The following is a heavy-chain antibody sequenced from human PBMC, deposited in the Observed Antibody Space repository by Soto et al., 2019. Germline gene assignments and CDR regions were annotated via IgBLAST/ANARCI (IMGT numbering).Heavy chain of an antibody. V-gene: IGHV5-51*01. D-gene: IGHD2-15*01. CDR2: IYPDDSDT. J-gene: IGHJ6*02. Sequence: GESLKISCKGSGYNFINYWIAWVRQMPGQGLEWMGIIYPDDSDTRYSPSFQGQVTISVDKSISTAYLQWSSLKASDTAMYYCAREVALYYYGMDVWGQGTTVTVSS. CDR3: AREVALYYYGMDV. CDR1: GYNFINYW.